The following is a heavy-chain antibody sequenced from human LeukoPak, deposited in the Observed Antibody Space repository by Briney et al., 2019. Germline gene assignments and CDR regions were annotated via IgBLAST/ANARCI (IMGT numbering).Heavy chain of an antibody. CDR1: GFTFTSSA. V-gene: IGHV3-66*01. J-gene: IGHJ4*02. D-gene: IGHD6-19*01. CDR2: IYDGGFT. CDR3: ARDPSSGWYAYFDY. Sequence: PGGSLRLSCAASGFTFTSSAMSWVRQAPGKGLEWVSVIYDGGFTDYTDSVKGRFTISRDNSKSTLYLQMNTLRAEDTAVYYCARDPSSGWYAYFDYWGQGTLVTVSS.